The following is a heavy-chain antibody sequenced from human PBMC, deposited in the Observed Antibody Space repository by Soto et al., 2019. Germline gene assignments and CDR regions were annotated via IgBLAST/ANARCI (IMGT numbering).Heavy chain of an antibody. CDR3: ARDRWYYYDSSGYQSWFDP. J-gene: IGHJ5*02. V-gene: IGHV1-2*04. Sequence: ASVKVSCKASGYTFTGYYMHWVRQAPGQGLEWMGWINPNSGGTNYAQKFQGWVTMTRDTSISTAYMELSRLRSDDTAVYYCARDRWYYYDSSGYQSWFDPWGQGTLVTVSS. D-gene: IGHD3-22*01. CDR2: INPNSGGT. CDR1: GYTFTGYY.